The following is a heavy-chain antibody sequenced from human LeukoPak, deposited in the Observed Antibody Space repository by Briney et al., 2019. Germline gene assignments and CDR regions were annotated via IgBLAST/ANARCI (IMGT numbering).Heavy chain of an antibody. CDR1: GFTFSTYS. Sequence: GGSLRLSCAASGFTFSTYSMTWVLQAPGKGLEWVSSLSSDGTYMYYADSVKGRFTISRDNAKNSLYLQMNSLRAEDTAVYYCARLTSYGSKYGTPDQWGQGTLVSVSS. V-gene: IGHV3-21*01. D-gene: IGHD5-18*01. CDR2: LSSDGTYM. CDR3: ARLTSYGSKYGTPDQ. J-gene: IGHJ4*02.